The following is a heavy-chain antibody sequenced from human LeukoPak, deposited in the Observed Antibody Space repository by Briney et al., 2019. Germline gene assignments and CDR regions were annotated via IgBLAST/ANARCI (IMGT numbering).Heavy chain of an antibody. J-gene: IGHJ4*02. Sequence: PSETLSLTCTVSGGSISSYYWSWIRQPPGKGLEWIGYIYYSGSTNYNPSLKSRATISVDTSKNQFSLKLSSVTAADTAVYYCARQRYGDYGYFDYWGQGTLVTVSS. CDR3: ARQRYGDYGYFDY. D-gene: IGHD4-17*01. CDR2: IYYSGST. CDR1: GGSISSYY. V-gene: IGHV4-59*08.